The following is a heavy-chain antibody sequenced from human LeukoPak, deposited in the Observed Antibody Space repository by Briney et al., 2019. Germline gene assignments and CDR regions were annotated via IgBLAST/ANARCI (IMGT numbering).Heavy chain of an antibody. CDR3: ARGWRYYYGSGSYSPFDY. Sequence: SETLSLTCAVYGGSFSGYYWSWIRQPPGKGLERIGEINHSGSTNYNPSLKSRVTISVDTSKNQFSLKLSSVTAADTAVYYCARGWRYYYGSGSYSPFDYWGQGTLVTVSS. CDR1: GGSFSGYY. CDR2: INHSGST. J-gene: IGHJ4*02. V-gene: IGHV4-34*01. D-gene: IGHD3-10*01.